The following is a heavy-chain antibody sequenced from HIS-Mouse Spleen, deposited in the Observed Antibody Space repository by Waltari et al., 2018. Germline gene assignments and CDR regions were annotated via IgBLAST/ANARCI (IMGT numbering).Heavy chain of an antibody. CDR1: GGPISSSSYY. Sequence: QLQLQESGPGLVKPSETLSLTCTVSGGPISSSSYYWGWIRQPPGKGLEWIGSIYYSGSTSYTPSLKSRVTISVDTSKNQFSLKLSSVTAADTAVYYCAREIPYSSSWYDWYFDLWGRGTLVTVSS. CDR2: IYYSGST. D-gene: IGHD6-13*01. J-gene: IGHJ2*01. CDR3: AREIPYSSSWYDWYFDL. V-gene: IGHV4-39*07.